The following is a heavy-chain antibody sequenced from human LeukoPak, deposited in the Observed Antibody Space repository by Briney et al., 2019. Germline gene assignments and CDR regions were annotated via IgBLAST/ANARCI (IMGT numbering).Heavy chain of an antibody. V-gene: IGHV3-48*04. D-gene: IGHD1-1*01. CDR2: ISSSSATL. CDR1: EFTFSTSG. Sequence: GGSLRLSCAASEFTFSTSGMNWVRQAPGKGLEWISYISSSSATLNYADSVKGRFTISIDNANNSLYLQMNSLRAEDTAVYYCARGTTVLDFGGQGTRVAVSS. J-gene: IGHJ4*02. CDR3: ARGTTVLDF.